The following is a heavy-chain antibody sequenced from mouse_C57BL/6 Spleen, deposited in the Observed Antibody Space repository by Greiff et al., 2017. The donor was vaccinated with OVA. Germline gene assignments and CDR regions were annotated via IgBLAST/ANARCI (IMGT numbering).Heavy chain of an antibody. J-gene: IGHJ4*01. CDR1: GFAFTTYL. CDR2: INPGSGGT. CDR3: ARHYYGNYDAMDY. V-gene: IGHV1-54*01. Sequence: QVHVMQSGAELVRPGTSVKVSCTASGFAFTTYLIEWVKQRPGQGLEWIGVINPGSGGTNYNEKFTGKATLTADKASNTAYMQLSSLTSEDSAVYFCARHYYGNYDAMDYWGQGTSVTVSS. D-gene: IGHD2-1*01.